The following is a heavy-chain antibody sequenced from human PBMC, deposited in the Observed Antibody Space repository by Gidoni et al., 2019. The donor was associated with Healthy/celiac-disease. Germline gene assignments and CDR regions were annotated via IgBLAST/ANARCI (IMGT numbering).Heavy chain of an antibody. CDR2: IYTSGST. CDR1: GGSISSGSYY. Sequence: QVQLQESGPGLVKPSPTLSLTCTVSGGSISSGSYYWSWIRQPAGKGLEWIGRIYTSGSTNYNPSLKSRVTISVDTSKNQFSLKLSSVTAADTAVYYCARERSYYGSGSYPDYWGQGTLVTVSS. V-gene: IGHV4-61*02. J-gene: IGHJ4*02. D-gene: IGHD3-10*01. CDR3: ARERSYYGSGSYPDY.